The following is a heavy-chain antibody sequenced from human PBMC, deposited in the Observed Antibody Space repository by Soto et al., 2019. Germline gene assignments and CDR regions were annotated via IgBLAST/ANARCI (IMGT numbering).Heavy chain of an antibody. J-gene: IGHJ6*02. CDR3: ASEGSRPYYYYGMDV. Sequence: QVQLVQSGAEVKKPGASVNVSCKSSGYTFSMSGISWVRQAPGQGLEWMGWISGYNGNTNYEHKFQDRVTMTTDTTTNTAYMELRSLRSDDTAVYYCASEGSRPYYYYGMDVWGQGTTVTVSS. V-gene: IGHV1-18*01. CDR2: ISGYNGNT. CDR1: GYTFSMSG.